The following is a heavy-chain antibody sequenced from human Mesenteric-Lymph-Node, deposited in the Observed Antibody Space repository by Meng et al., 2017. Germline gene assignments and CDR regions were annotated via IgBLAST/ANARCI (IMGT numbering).Heavy chain of an antibody. Sequence: LTGAASGFKFSSFAMAWVRQAPGKGLEWVSTISGSVDNTYYVDSVKGRFTISRDNAKNSLYLQMNSLRAEDTALYYCAKDFNAAAAGYFDYWGQGTLVTVSS. J-gene: IGHJ4*02. CDR2: ISGSVDNT. CDR3: AKDFNAAAAGYFDY. CDR1: GFKFSSFA. V-gene: IGHV3-23*01. D-gene: IGHD6-13*01.